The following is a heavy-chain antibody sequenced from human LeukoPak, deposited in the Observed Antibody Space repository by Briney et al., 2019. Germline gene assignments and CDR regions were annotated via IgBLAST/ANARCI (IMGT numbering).Heavy chain of an antibody. V-gene: IGHV1-18*01. Sequence: ASVKVSCKASGYTFTSYGISWVRQAPGQGLEWMGWIIAYNGNTNYAQKLQGRVTMTTDTSTSTAYMELRSLRSDETAVYYCAREGSDYYDSSGYYLTGPYFDYWGQGTLVTVSS. CDR1: GYTFTSYG. J-gene: IGHJ4*02. CDR3: AREGSDYYDSSGYYLTGPYFDY. D-gene: IGHD3-22*01. CDR2: IIAYNGNT.